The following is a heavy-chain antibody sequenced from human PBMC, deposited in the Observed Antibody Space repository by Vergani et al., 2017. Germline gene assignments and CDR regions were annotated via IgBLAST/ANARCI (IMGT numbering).Heavy chain of an antibody. D-gene: IGHD5-12*01. Sequence: QVQLQESGPGLVKPSETLSLTCPVSGGSISSYYWSWIRQPPGKGLEWIGYIYYSGSTNYHPSLKSRVTISVDTSKNQFSLKLSSVTAADTAVYYCARHRREGGGYDLVFDYWGQGTLVTVSS. V-gene: IGHV4-59*08. CDR3: ARHRREGGGYDLVFDY. J-gene: IGHJ4*02. CDR1: GGSISSYY. CDR2: IYYSGST.